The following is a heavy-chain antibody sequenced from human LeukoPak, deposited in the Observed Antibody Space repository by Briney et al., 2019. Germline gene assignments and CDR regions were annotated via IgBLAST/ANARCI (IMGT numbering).Heavy chain of an antibody. V-gene: IGHV4-4*02. D-gene: IGHD3-10*01. CDR1: GGSISSSNW. Sequence: PSETLSLTCAVSGGSISSSNWWSWVRQPPGKGLEWIGYIYYSGSTDYNPSLKSRVTISVDTSKNQFSLKLSSVTAADTAVYYCARTYHYGSGSYFLFDFWGQGTLVTVSS. CDR3: ARTYHYGSGSYFLFDF. CDR2: IYYSGST. J-gene: IGHJ4*02.